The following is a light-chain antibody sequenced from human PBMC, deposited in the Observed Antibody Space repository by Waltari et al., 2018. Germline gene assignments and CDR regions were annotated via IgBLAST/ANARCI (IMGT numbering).Light chain of an antibody. V-gene: IGLV1-51*02. CDR1: SSNIGNNY. Sequence: QSVLTQPPSVSAAPGQRVTISCSGGSSNIGNNYVSWYRQFPGTAPKLLIYEKKGLPSGIPGRSSGSKSGTSATLDITGLQAGDEADYYCGTWDSSLSGAVFGGGTHLTVL. CDR3: GTWDSSLSGAV. CDR2: EKK. J-gene: IGLJ7*01.